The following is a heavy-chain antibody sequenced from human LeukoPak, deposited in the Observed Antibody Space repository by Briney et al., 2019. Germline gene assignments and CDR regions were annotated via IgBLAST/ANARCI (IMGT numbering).Heavy chain of an antibody. CDR3: AGKWEPAPYSYYGMDV. Sequence: GASVKVSCKASGGTFSSYAISWVRQAPGQGLEWMGGIIPIFGTANYAQKFQGRVTITADESTSTAYMELSSLRSEDTAVYYCAGKWEPAPYSYYGMDVWGQGTTVTVSS. J-gene: IGHJ6*02. CDR1: GGTFSSYA. V-gene: IGHV1-69*13. CDR2: IIPIFGTA. D-gene: IGHD1-26*01.